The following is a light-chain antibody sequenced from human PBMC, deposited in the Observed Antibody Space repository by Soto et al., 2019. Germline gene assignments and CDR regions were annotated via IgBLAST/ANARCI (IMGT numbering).Light chain of an antibody. CDR2: GAS. J-gene: IGKJ1*01. V-gene: IGKV3-15*01. Sequence: EIVMTQSPATLSVSPGERATLSCRASQSVSSNLAWYQQKPGQAPRLLIYGASTRATGIPARFSGSRSGTEFPLTISRRQSEVFQVYYCKKNNNWPLTGRFGQGTKVDI. CDR1: QSVSSN. CDR3: KKNNNWPLTGR.